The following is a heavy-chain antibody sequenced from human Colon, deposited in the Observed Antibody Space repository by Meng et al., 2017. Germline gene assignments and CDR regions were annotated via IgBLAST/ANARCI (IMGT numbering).Heavy chain of an antibody. CDR3: AKVRGVYGDPYDY. Sequence: GGSLRLSCAASGFTFSSYGMSWVRQAPGKGLEWVSIISGRGSGTYYADSVKGRFTISRDDSKNTLYLQMNSLRAEDTAVYYCAKVRGVYGDPYDYWGPGNRV. V-gene: IGHV3-23*01. CDR1: GFTFSSYG. D-gene: IGHD4-17*01. J-gene: IGHJ4*02. CDR2: ISGRGSGT.